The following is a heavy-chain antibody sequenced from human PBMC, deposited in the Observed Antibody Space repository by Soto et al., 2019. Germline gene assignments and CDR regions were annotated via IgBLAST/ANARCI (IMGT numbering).Heavy chain of an antibody. J-gene: IGHJ4*02. V-gene: IGHV3-33*01. Sequence: GGSLRLSCAASGFTFSDYGMHWVRQAPGKGLEWLAVIWYDGSNEYYADSVKGRFTISRDNSDNTLFLQMTRVRDEDTAVYYCARADEVTAYSPRFEYWGQGTLVTVS. CDR1: GFTFSDYG. CDR2: IWYDGSNE. D-gene: IGHD2-21*02. CDR3: ARADEVTAYSPRFEY.